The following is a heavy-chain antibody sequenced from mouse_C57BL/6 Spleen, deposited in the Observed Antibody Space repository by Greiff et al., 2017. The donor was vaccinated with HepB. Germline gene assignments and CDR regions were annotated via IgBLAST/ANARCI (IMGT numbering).Heavy chain of an antibody. V-gene: IGHV1-55*01. D-gene: IGHD1-1*01. CDR2: IYPGSGST. J-gene: IGHJ4*01. CDR3: ARPTFYYYGSRYYAMDY. CDR1: GYTFTSYW. Sequence: QVQLQQPGAELVKPGASVKMSCKASGYTFTSYWITWVKQRPGQGLEWIGDIYPGSGSTNYNEKFKSKATLTVDTSSSTAYMQLSSLTSEDSAVYYCARPTFYYYGSRYYAMDYWGQGTSVTVSS.